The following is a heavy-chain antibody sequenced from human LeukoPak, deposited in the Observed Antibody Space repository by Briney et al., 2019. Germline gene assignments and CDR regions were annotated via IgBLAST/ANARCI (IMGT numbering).Heavy chain of an antibody. CDR2: IYYSGST. CDR3: ARVDVGFGFYYFDY. Sequence: SETLSLTCTVSGGSISSYYWSWIRQPPGKGLEWIGYIYYSGSTNYNPSLKSRVTISVDTSKNQFSLKLSSVTAADTAVYYCARVDVGFGFYYFDYWGQGTLVTVSS. J-gene: IGHJ4*02. V-gene: IGHV4-59*08. D-gene: IGHD3-10*01. CDR1: GGSISSYY.